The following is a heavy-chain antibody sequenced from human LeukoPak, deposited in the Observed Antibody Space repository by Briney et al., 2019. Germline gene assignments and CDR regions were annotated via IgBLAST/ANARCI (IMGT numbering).Heavy chain of an antibody. D-gene: IGHD6-6*01. CDR2: INSNTGGT. V-gene: IGHV1-2*02. J-gene: IGHJ3*02. CDR3: ARDDSSSSANAFDI. CDR1: GYTFTGYH. Sequence: ASVKVSCKASGYTFTGYHMHWVRQAPGQGLEWMGWINSNTGGTNYAQEFQGRVTMTRDTSISTAYKDLSSLRSDDTAVYYCARDDSSSSANAFDIWGQGTMVSVSS.